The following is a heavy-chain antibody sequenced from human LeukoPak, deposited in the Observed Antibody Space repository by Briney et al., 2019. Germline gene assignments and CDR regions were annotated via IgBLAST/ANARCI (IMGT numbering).Heavy chain of an antibody. D-gene: IGHD6-13*01. V-gene: IGHV1-18*01. Sequence: GASVKVSCKASGYTFTSYGISWVRQAPGQGLEWMGWISAYNGNTNYAQKLQGRVTMTTDTSTSTAYMELRSLRSDDTAVYYCARDCPGSSCPGDKNDAFDIWGQGTMVTVSS. J-gene: IGHJ3*02. CDR3: ARDCPGSSCPGDKNDAFDI. CDR2: ISAYNGNT. CDR1: GYTFTSYG.